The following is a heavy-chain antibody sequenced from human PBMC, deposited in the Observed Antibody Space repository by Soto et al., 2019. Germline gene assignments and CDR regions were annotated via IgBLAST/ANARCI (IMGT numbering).Heavy chain of an antibody. V-gene: IGHV3-11*05. D-gene: IGHD6-13*01. Sequence: QVQLVESGGGLVKPGGSLRLSCAASGFTFSDYYMSWIRQAPGKGLEWVSYISSSSSYTNYADSVKGRFTISRDNAKNSLYLQMNSLRAEDTAVYCCARDTEAAAGTSDYWGQGTLVTVSS. CDR3: ARDTEAAAGTSDY. CDR2: ISSSSSYT. J-gene: IGHJ4*02. CDR1: GFTFSDYY.